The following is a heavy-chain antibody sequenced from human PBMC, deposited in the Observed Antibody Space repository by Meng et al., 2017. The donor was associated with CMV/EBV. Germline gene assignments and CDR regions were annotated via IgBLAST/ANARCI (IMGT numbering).Heavy chain of an antibody. CDR1: GFTFSSYA. J-gene: IGHJ4*02. CDR3: ATGGYSSSSRSN. V-gene: IGHV3-30-3*01. Sequence: GESLKISCAASGFTFSSYAMHWVRQAPGKGLEWVAVISYDGSNKYYADSVKGRFTISRDNSKNTLYLQMNSLRAEDTAVYYCATGGYSSSSRSNWGQGTLVTVSS. D-gene: IGHD6-6*01. CDR2: ISYDGSNK.